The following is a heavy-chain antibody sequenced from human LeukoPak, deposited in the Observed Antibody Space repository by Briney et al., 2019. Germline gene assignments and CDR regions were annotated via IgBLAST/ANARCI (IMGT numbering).Heavy chain of an antibody. CDR2: IIPTFGTA. CDR1: GGTFGSYA. V-gene: IGHV1-69*05. D-gene: IGHD6-19*01. CDR3: ARVRIAVAAPFDY. Sequence: SVKVSCKASGGTFGSYAISWVRQAPGQGLEWMGGIIPTFGTANYAQKFQGRVTITTDESTSTAYMELSSLRSEDTAVYYCARVRIAVAAPFDYWGQGTLVTVSS. J-gene: IGHJ4*02.